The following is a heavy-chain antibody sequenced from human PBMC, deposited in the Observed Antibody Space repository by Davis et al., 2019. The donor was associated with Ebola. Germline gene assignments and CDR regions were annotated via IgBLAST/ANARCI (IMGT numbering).Heavy chain of an antibody. V-gene: IGHV4-4*08. CDR1: GGSTSNYF. J-gene: IGHJ4*02. Sequence: PSETLSLTCTVSGGSTSNYFCNLVCQPPGQVLEWIGHIHNSGYTTYNPSLRSRVTISLDTSRNQYSLKLSSVTAADTALYYCARAFGGSSPNDYWGQGTLVTVSS. CDR3: ARAFGGSSPNDY. CDR2: IHNSGYT. D-gene: IGHD2-15*01.